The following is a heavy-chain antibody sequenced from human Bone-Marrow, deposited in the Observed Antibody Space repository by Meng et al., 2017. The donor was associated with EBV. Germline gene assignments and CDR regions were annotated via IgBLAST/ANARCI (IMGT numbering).Heavy chain of an antibody. D-gene: IGHD4-23*01. CDR3: ASAKYGGTIPVDY. Sequence: GQLGESGGGLIQPGGSLRLSCAASGFTVSSNYMSWVRQAPGKGLEWVSVIDSGGSTYYADSVKGRFTISRDNSKNTLYLQMNSLRAEDTAVYYCASAKYGGTIPVDYWGQGTLVTVSS. CDR2: IDSGGST. V-gene: IGHV3-53*01. CDR1: GFTVSSNY. J-gene: IGHJ4*02.